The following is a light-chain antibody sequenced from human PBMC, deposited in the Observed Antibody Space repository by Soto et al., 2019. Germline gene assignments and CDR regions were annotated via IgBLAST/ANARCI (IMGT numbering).Light chain of an antibody. Sequence: IVLTQSPGTLSLSPWERATLSCSAGHSVSSSYLAWYQQKSGQAPRLLIYGASTRATGIPARFSGSGSGTDFTLTISGLQSEDFAVYYCQQYNNWPQTFGQGTKVDIK. V-gene: IGKV3-15*01. J-gene: IGKJ1*01. CDR2: GAS. CDR1: HSVSSSY. CDR3: QQYNNWPQT.